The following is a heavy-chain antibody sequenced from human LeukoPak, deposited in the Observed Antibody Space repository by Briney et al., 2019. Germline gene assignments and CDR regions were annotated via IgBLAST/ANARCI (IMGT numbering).Heavy chain of an antibody. CDR2: ISSSSSTI. V-gene: IGHV3-48*01. D-gene: IGHD2-15*01. CDR3: ARGYCSGGSCLYYYYYMDV. J-gene: IGHJ6*03. Sequence: GGSLRLTCAASGFTFSSYSMNWVRQAPGKGLEWVSYISSSSSTIYYADSVKGRFTISRDNAKNSLYLQMNSLRAEDTAVYYCARGYCSGGSCLYYYYYMDVWGKGTTVTVSS. CDR1: GFTFSSYS.